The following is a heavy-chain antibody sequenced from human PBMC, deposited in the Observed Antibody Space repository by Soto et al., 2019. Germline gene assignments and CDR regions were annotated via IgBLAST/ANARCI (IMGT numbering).Heavy chain of an antibody. CDR2: ITGDGGDT. CDR1: GFTFSSYA. J-gene: IGHJ4*02. CDR3: AKGSATSRPYYFDY. V-gene: IGHV3-23*01. Sequence: PGGSLRLSCVDSGFTFSSYAMSWVRQAPGKGLEWVSAITGDGGDTFHADSVRGRLSISRDNSRNTLYLQMDSLRAEDTALYYCAKGSATSRPYYFDYWGQGTLVPVSS.